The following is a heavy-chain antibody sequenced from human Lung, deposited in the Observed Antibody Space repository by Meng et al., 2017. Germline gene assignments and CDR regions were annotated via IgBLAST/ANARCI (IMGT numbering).Heavy chain of an antibody. V-gene: IGHV4-34*01. J-gene: IGHJ4*02. Sequence: VGGPLEPSEAPSLLCGVSGGFCSDYYWIRIGQRPGKGVEWIGEINHSRSTNSNPSLEARATISVDTSQNDLSLKLSSVTATDSAVYYCARGSTTRAHDFDHWGQGTLVTVSS. CDR1: GGFCSDYY. D-gene: IGHD4-11*01. CDR2: INHSRST. CDR3: ARGSTTRAHDFDH.